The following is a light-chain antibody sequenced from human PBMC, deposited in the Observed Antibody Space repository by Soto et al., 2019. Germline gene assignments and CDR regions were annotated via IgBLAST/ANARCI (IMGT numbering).Light chain of an antibody. CDR3: QQYGSSPPIT. CDR1: QSVSSSY. CDR2: GAS. Sequence: EIVLTQSPGTLSLSPGERATLSCRASQSVSSSYLAWYQQKPGQAPRHLIYGASSRATGIPDRFSCRGSGTDLTLTISRLEPEDFAVYYCQQYGSSPPITFGQGTRLEI. V-gene: IGKV3-20*01. J-gene: IGKJ5*01.